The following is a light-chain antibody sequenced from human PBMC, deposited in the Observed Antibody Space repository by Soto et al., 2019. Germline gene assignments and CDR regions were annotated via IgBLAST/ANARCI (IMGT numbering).Light chain of an antibody. CDR2: EVS. J-gene: IGLJ3*02. V-gene: IGLV2-14*01. CDR3: RSYTTTTRL. Sequence: QSVLTQPASVSGSPGQSITISCTGTSSDIGSNNYVSWFQQRPGKAPTLIIYEVSNRPSGVSTHFSGSKSGNTASLTISGLLPEDEAEYSCRSYTTTTRLFGGGTKVTVL. CDR1: SSDIGSNNY.